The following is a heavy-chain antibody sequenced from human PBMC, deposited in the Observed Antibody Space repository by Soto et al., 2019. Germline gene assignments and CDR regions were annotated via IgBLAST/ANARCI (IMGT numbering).Heavy chain of an antibody. CDR2: IYYSGST. J-gene: IGHJ4*02. Sequence: SETLSLTCTVSSGSISSSSYYWGWIRQPPGKGLEWIGSIYYSGSTYYNPSLKSRVTISVDTSKNQFSLKLSSVTAADTAVYYCARSTQRGGWYFDYWGQGTLVTVSS. CDR1: SGSISSSSYY. D-gene: IGHD6-19*01. V-gene: IGHV4-39*01. CDR3: ARSTQRGGWYFDY.